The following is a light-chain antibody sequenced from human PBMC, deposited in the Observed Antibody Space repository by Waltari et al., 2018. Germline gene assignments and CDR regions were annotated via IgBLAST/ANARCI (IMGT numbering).Light chain of an antibody. J-gene: IGLJ2*01. CDR3: YSTDIFRSERGV. Sequence: SYELTQPPSVSVSPGQTATITCSGDLLTKKFTYWFQQKSGQAPVMVIYEDTKRLSAIPESCAGSSSGTTAALTITGAQVEDEADYYCYSTDIFRSERGVFGGGTKLLVL. CDR1: LLTKKF. CDR2: EDT. V-gene: IGLV3-10*01.